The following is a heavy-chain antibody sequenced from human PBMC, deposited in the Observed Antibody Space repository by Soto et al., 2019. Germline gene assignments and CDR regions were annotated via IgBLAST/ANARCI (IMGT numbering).Heavy chain of an antibody. CDR3: ARENVYSFFGVVTRDYYYGMDV. D-gene: IGHD3-3*01. J-gene: IGHJ6*02. Sequence: SETLSLTCTVSGGSISGYYWSWIRQPAGKGLEWIGRIYTSGSTNYNPSLKSRVTMSVDTSKNQFSLKLSSVTAADTAVHYCARENVYSFFGVVTRDYYYGMDVWGQGTTVTVSS. V-gene: IGHV4-4*07. CDR1: GGSISGYY. CDR2: IYTSGST.